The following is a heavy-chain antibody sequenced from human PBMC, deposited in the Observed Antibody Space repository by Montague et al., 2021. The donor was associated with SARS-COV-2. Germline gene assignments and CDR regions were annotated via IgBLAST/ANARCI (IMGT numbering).Heavy chain of an antibody. CDR1: GDSVSTNSGT. D-gene: IGHD2-15*01. CDR3: ARAGRGSCGDGNCYQYFFNY. Sequence: CAISGDSVSTNSGTWNWVRLSPSRGLEWLGRTYYRSEWYSDYSVSVKSRISINPDTSKNQFSLQLNPVTPEDTAVYYCARAGRGSCGDGNCYQYFFNYWGQGTLVTVSS. CDR2: TYYRSEWYS. J-gene: IGHJ4*02. V-gene: IGHV6-1*01.